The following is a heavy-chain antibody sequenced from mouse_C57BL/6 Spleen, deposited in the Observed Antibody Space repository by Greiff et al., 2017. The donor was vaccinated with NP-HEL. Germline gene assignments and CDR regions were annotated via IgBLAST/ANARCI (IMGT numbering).Heavy chain of an antibody. D-gene: IGHD2-4*01. Sequence: VQLKQSGPELVKPGASVKISCKASGYTFTDYYMNWVKQSHGKSLEWIGDINPNNGGTSYNQKFKGKATLTVDKSSSTSYMELRSLTSEDSAVYYCARQEKPIYYEGYFDGWGTGTTVTVSS. CDR3: ARQEKPIYYEGYFDG. CDR2: INPNNGGT. V-gene: IGHV1-26*01. CDR1: GYTFTDYY. J-gene: IGHJ1*03.